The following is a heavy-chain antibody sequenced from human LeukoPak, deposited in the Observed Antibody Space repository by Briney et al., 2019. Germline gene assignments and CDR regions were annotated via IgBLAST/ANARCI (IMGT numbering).Heavy chain of an antibody. J-gene: IGHJ4*02. V-gene: IGHV3-21*01. CDR2: ISSGSSYI. CDR1: GLTFSRFS. D-gene: IGHD1-26*01. Sequence: GGSLRLSCAVSGLTFSRFSMTWVRQAPGKGLEWVSSISSGSSYIYYRDSVKGRFTISRDNAKNSLYLQMHSLRAEDTAVYYCALVGATSWAPFDYWGQGTLVAVSS. CDR3: ALVGATSWAPFDY.